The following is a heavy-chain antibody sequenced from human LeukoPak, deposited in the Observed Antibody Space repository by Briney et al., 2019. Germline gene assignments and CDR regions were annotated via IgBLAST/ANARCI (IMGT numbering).Heavy chain of an antibody. Sequence: ASVKVSCKASGYTFTGYYMHWVRQAPGQGLEWMGWINPNSGGTNYAQKFQGRVTMTRDTSISTAYMELSRLRSDDTAVYYCARVPSIAVANDYWGQGTLVTVSS. CDR3: ARVPSIAVANDY. D-gene: IGHD6-19*01. CDR2: INPNSGGT. CDR1: GYTFTGYY. V-gene: IGHV1-2*02. J-gene: IGHJ4*02.